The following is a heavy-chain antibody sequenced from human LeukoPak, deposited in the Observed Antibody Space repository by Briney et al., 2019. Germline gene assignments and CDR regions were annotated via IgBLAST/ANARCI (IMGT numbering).Heavy chain of an antibody. Sequence: PGGSLRLSCAASVFTFSDDYMGWVRRAPGPGLEWFSYITNSGGGTYYPDSVKGRFTISRDNAKKSLYLQVTSLRADDTALYYWERALNDAFDIWGQGTLVTVSS. CDR3: ERALNDAFDI. CDR2: ITNSGGGT. J-gene: IGHJ3*02. CDR1: VFTFSDDY. V-gene: IGHV3-11*04.